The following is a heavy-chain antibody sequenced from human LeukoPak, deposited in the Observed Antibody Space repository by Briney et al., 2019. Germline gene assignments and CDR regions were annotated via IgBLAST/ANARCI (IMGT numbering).Heavy chain of an antibody. CDR3: ARDHSGSYRRRAFDI. J-gene: IGHJ3*02. V-gene: IGHV4-59*01. CDR1: GVSISSYY. Sequence: SETLSLTCTGSGVSISSYYWSWIRQPPGKGLEWIGNIYCSGSTNYNPSLKSRVTISVDTSKHQFSLKLSSVTAADTAVYFCARDHSGSYRRRAFDIWGQGTMVTVSS. CDR2: IYCSGST. D-gene: IGHD1-26*01.